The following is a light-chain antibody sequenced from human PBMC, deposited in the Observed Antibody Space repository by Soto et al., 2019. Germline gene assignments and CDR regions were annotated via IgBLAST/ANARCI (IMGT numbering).Light chain of an antibody. CDR3: CSSAPESTYV. J-gene: IGLJ1*01. CDR1: SSDVGAYNS. Sequence: QSALAQPASVSGSPGQSVTISCTGTSSDVGAYNSVSWYQQHPDKAPQLMIYKGTQRPSGVSNRFSGSTSGNAASLTISVLQAGDEAEYFCCSSAPESTYVFGTGTKVTVL. CDR2: KGT. V-gene: IGLV2-23*01.